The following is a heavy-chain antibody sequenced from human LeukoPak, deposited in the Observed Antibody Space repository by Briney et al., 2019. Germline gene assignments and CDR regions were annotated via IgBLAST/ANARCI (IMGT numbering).Heavy chain of an antibody. J-gene: IGHJ4*02. Sequence: GGSLRLSCAASGFSFSTIYMSWVRQTPGQGLEWVANINVDGTAEYYVDSVKGRFTISRDNAKNSLYLQMNSLRAEDTAVYYCARGEQEMATMSIDYWGQGTLVTVSS. CDR2: INVDGTAE. D-gene: IGHD5-24*01. V-gene: IGHV3-7*01. CDR3: ARGEQEMATMSIDY. CDR1: GFSFSTIY.